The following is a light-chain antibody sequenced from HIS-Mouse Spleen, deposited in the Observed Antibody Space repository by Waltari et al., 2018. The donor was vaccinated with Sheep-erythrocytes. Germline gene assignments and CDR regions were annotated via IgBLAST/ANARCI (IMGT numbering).Light chain of an antibody. CDR1: SSYVGGYNY. Sequence: QSALTQPRSVSGSPGQSVTISCTGTSSYVGGYNYVSWYQPHPGKAPKPMIYDVSKRPSGVPDRFSGSKSGNTASLTISGLQAEDEADYYCCSYAGSYNHVFATGTKVTVL. CDR2: DVS. V-gene: IGLV2-11*01. J-gene: IGLJ1*01. CDR3: CSYAGSYNHV.